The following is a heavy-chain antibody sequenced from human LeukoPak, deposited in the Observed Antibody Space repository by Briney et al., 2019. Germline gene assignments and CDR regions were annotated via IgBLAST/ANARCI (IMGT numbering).Heavy chain of an antibody. D-gene: IGHD1-7*01. Sequence: GGSLRLSCAASGFTFSTYSMDWVRQAPGMGLEWVASISSTSSYIYYTDSVKGRFTISRDNAKNSLDQQMNSLRAEDTAVYYCARDAGITGTTDLDYWGQGTLVTVSS. J-gene: IGHJ4*02. CDR3: ARDAGITGTTDLDY. CDR2: ISSTSSYI. V-gene: IGHV3-21*01. CDR1: GFTFSTYS.